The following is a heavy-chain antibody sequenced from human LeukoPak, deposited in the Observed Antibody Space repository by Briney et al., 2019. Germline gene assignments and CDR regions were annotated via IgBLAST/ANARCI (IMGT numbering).Heavy chain of an antibody. D-gene: IGHD2-2*01. J-gene: IGHJ4*02. V-gene: IGHV3-7*01. CDR3: ARAGPYQLPPRPVDY. CDR2: INQDGSGE. Sequence: TGGSLRLSCAASGFTFSSYWMSWVRQAPGKGLEWVANINQDGSGEYYVDSVKCRFTISRDNAKNSLFLQMNSLRAEDTAIYYCARAGPYQLPPRPVDYWGQGTLVTVSS. CDR1: GFTFSSYW.